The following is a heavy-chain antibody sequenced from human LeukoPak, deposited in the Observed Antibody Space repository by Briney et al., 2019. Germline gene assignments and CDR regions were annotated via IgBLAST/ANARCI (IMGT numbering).Heavy chain of an antibody. V-gene: IGHV4-59*11. CDR2: RHDSGSS. D-gene: IGHD3-10*01. CDR3: ARAPVVRGVFGWFDF. J-gene: IGHJ5*01. Sequence: SETLSLTCSVYGGSISSHYWIWFRQPPGKGLEWIGHRHDSGSSNYNPSLKSRVTISIDTSKNQFSLILNSVTAADTADYYCARAPVVRGVFGWFDFWGQGLLVIVSS. CDR1: GGSISSHY.